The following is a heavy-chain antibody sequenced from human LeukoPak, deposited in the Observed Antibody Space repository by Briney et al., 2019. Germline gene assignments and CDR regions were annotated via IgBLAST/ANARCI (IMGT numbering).Heavy chain of an antibody. D-gene: IGHD6-19*01. CDR1: VYTFTSYD. CDR3: ARGYSSGRDRNDY. Sequence: ASVKVSCKASVYTFTSYDINWVRQATGQGLEWMGWMNPNSGNTGYAQKFQGRVTMTRNTSISTAYMGLSSLRSEDTAVYYCARGYSSGRDRNDYWGQGTLVTVSS. V-gene: IGHV1-8*01. CDR2: MNPNSGNT. J-gene: IGHJ4*02.